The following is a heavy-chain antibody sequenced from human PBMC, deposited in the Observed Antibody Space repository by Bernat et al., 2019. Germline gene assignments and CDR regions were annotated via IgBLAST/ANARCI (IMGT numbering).Heavy chain of an antibody. J-gene: IGHJ5*02. CDR2: ISYDGSNK. D-gene: IGHD1-26*01. Sequence: QVQLVESGGGVVQPGRSLRLSCAASGFTFSSYAMHWVRQAPGKGLEWVAVISYDGSNKYYADSVKGRFTISRDNSKNTLYLQMNSLGAEDTAVYYCAGEGSGNWFDPWGQGTLVTVSS. V-gene: IGHV3-30-3*01. CDR3: AGEGSGNWFDP. CDR1: GFTFSSYA.